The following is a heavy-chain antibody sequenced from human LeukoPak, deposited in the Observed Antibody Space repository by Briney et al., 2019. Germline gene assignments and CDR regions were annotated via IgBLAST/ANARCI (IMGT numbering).Heavy chain of an antibody. CDR2: TYYRSKWYN. V-gene: IGHV6-1*01. CDR3: ARDLGTTGWHTFDY. CDR1: GDSVSSKNGA. J-gene: IGHJ4*02. D-gene: IGHD6-19*01. Sequence: SQTLSLTCAVSGDSVSSKNGAWNLIRQSPSRGLEWLGRTYYRSKWYNDYAESMEGRMTISQDTSKNQYSLHLNSVTPDDTAVYYCARDLGTTGWHTFDYWGQGTLVTVSS.